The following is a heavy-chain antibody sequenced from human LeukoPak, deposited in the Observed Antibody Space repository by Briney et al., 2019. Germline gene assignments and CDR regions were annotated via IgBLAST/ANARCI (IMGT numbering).Heavy chain of an antibody. Sequence: GGSLRLSCAASGFTFSSYAMSWVRQAPGKGLEWVSAISGSGGSTYYADSVKGRFTISRDDSKNTLYLQMNSLRAEDTAVYYCAKARSGWYGVEDYWGQGTLVTVSS. V-gene: IGHV3-23*01. CDR1: GFTFSSYA. J-gene: IGHJ4*02. CDR3: AKARSGWYGVEDY. D-gene: IGHD6-19*01. CDR2: ISGSGGST.